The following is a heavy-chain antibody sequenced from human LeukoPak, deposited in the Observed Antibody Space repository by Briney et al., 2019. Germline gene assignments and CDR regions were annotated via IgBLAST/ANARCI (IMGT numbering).Heavy chain of an antibody. D-gene: IGHD3-22*01. V-gene: IGHV1-24*01. CDR3: ARATYYYDSSVKLFDP. J-gene: IGHJ5*02. CDR1: GYTLTELS. CDR2: FDPEDGET. Sequence: WASVKVSCKVSGYTLTELSMHWVRQAPGKGLEWMGGFDPEDGETIYAQKFQGRVTMTRDTSTSTVYMELSGLRSEDTAVYYCARATYYYDSSVKLFDPWGQGTLVTVSS.